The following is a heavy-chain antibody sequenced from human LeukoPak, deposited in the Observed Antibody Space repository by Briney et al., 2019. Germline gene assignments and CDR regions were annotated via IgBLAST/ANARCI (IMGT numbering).Heavy chain of an antibody. Sequence: GGSLRLTCAASGFTFSSYAMSWVRQAPGKGLEWVSAISGSGGSTYYADSVKGRFTISRDNSKNTLYLQMNSLRAEDTAVYYCAKYADYYDYVWGSYENWGQGTLVTVSS. D-gene: IGHD3-16*01. V-gene: IGHV3-23*01. CDR2: ISGSGGST. CDR1: GFTFSSYA. J-gene: IGHJ4*02. CDR3: AKYADYYDYVWGSYEN.